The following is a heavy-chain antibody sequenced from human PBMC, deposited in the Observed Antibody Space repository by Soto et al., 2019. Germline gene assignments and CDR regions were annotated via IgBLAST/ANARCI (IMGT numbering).Heavy chain of an antibody. V-gene: IGHV3-23*01. CDR2: INGGGGRT. CDR1: GFTFSSFA. J-gene: IGHJ6*02. Sequence: EVQLLESGGGLVQPGGSLRLSCAASGFTFSSFAMTWVRQAPGKGLEWVSTINGGGGRTYYADSVKGRFTISRDNSKNTLYLQMNSLRAVDTAVYYCATSSGDLDYYGMDDWGQGTTVTVSS. D-gene: IGHD3-10*01. CDR3: ATSSGDLDYYGMDD.